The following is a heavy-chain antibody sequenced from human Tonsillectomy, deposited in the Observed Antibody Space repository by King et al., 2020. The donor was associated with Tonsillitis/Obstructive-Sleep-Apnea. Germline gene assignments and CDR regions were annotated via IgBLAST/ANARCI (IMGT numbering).Heavy chain of an antibody. CDR3: ARHLGRDCSSTSCYQFDY. D-gene: IGHD2-2*01. CDR1: GGSIRSSTYY. CDR2: IDYSGST. Sequence: QLQESGPGLVKPSETLSLTCIVSGGSIRSSTYYWGWVRQPPGKGLEWIGSIDYSGSTYYNPSLKSRVTIFVDTSKNHFSLKLSSVTAEDTAVYYCARHLGRDCSSTSCYQFDYWGQGTLVTVSS. V-gene: IGHV4-39*01. J-gene: IGHJ4*02.